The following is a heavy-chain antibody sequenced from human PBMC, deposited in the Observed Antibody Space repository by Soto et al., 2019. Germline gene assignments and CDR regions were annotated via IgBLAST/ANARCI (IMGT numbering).Heavy chain of an antibody. Sequence: EVQVLQSGGGLVPPGGSLRLSCAGSGFTFINTGLSWVRQAPGQGLEWVSAITGNGDTTYDADSVKGRFTISRDHSKSTLYLQMNSLRAEDTAVFYCAKIDADFGYWWQGTLVTVSS. CDR1: GFTFINTG. V-gene: IGHV3-23*01. CDR3: AKIDADFGY. CDR2: ITGNGDTT. J-gene: IGHJ4*02. D-gene: IGHD3-22*01.